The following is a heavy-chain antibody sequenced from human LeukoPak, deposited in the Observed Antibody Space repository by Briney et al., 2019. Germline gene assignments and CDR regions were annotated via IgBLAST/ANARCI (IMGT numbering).Heavy chain of an antibody. CDR1: GFTFSSYG. V-gene: IGHV3-30*18. J-gene: IGHJ4*02. CDR2: ISYDGSNI. Sequence: GGSLRLSCAASGFTFSSYGMHCVRQAPGKGLEWVAVISYDGSNIYYADSVKGRFTISRDNSKNTLFLQMNSLRAEDTAVYYCAKEGVGPFDYWGQGTLVTVSS. D-gene: IGHD1-26*01. CDR3: AKEGVGPFDY.